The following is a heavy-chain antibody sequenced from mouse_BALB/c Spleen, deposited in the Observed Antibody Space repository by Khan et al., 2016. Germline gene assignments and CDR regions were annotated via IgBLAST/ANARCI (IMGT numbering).Heavy chain of an antibody. CDR2: IFPGSGST. Sequence: QVQLKQSGPELVKPGASVKMSCKASGYTFTDQVIRWVKQGTGQGLEWIGEIFPGSGSTWHNEKFKGKATLTADKSSNTAYMQLSSLTSEDSAVYFCARCWDYWGEGTSGTVSA. CDR3: ARCWDY. V-gene: IGHV1-77*01. J-gene: IGHJ4*01. CDR1: GYTFTDQV.